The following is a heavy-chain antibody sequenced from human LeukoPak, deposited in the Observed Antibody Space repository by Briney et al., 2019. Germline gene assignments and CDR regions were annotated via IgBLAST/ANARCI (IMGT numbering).Heavy chain of an antibody. Sequence: ASVKVSCKASGYTFTGYYMHWVRQAPGQGLEWMGWINPNSGGTNYAQKFQGRVTMTRDTSISTAYMELSRLRSDDTAVYYCARDVTDSGSYEADYWGQGTLVTVSS. J-gene: IGHJ4*02. V-gene: IGHV1-2*02. CDR3: ARDVTDSGSYEADY. D-gene: IGHD1-26*01. CDR2: INPNSGGT. CDR1: GYTFTGYY.